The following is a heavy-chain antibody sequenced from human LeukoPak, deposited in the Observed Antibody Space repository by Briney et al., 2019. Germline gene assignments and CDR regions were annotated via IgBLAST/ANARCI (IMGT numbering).Heavy chain of an antibody. V-gene: IGHV3-7*01. CDR3: ARGAVVAVAGMYYFDY. D-gene: IGHD6-19*01. CDR1: GFTFSSYW. CDR2: IKQDGSEK. J-gene: IGHJ4*02. Sequence: PGGPLRLSCAASGFTFSSYWMSWVRQAPGKGLEWVANIKQDGSEKYYVDSVKGRFTISRDNAKNSLYLQMNSLRAEDTAVYYCARGAVVAVAGMYYFDYWGQGTLVTVSS.